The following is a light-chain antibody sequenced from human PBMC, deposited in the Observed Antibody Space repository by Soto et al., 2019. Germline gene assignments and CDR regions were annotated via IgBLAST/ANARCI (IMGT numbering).Light chain of an antibody. V-gene: IGKV3-11*01. Sequence: EIVLRQSPATLSLSPGERATLSCRASQSVRSYLAWFQQKPGQAPRLLLYDASNRATGIPARFSGSRSGTDFTLTISSLEPEDFGVYYCQQRSNWPYTFGQGTKLEIK. CDR2: DAS. CDR1: QSVRSY. CDR3: QQRSNWPYT. J-gene: IGKJ2*01.